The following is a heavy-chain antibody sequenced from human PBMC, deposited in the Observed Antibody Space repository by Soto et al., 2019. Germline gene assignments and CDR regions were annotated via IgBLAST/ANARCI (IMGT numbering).Heavy chain of an antibody. D-gene: IGHD1-1*01. J-gene: IGHJ4*01. Sequence: QVHLVQSGAEVKKPGASVKVSCKGSGYIFTTYGITWVRQAPGQGLEWMGWISAHNGNTNYAQKLQGRVTVIRDTSTSTAYMELRNLRSDDTAVYYCARGRYGDYWGHGALVTVSS. CDR2: ISAHNGNT. CDR3: ARGRYGDY. CDR1: GYIFTTYG. V-gene: IGHV1-18*01.